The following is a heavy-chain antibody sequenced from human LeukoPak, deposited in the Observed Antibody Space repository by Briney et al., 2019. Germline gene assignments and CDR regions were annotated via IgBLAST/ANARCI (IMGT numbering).Heavy chain of an antibody. CDR1: GFSFDDYA. D-gene: IGHD5-18*01. J-gene: IGHJ4*02. CDR2: ISWNSGSI. CDR3: AKDIGLAEDTAMVFDY. Sequence: PGGSLRLSCTVSGFSFDDYAMHWVRQAPGKGLEWVSGISWNSGSIGYADSVKGRFTISRDNAKNSLYLQMNSLRAEDTALYYCAKDIGLAEDTAMVFDYWGQGTLVTVSS. V-gene: IGHV3-9*01.